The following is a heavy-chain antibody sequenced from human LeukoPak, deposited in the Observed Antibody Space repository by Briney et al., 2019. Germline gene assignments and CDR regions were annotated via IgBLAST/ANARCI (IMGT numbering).Heavy chain of an antibody. J-gene: IGHJ5*02. D-gene: IGHD4-11*01. CDR1: GGSISSGDYY. Sequence: SETLSLTCTVSGGSISSGDYYWSWIRQPPGKGLEWIGYIYYSGSTYYNPSLKSRVTISVDTSKNQFSLKLSSVTAADTAVYYCARGSNPRRAHSREFDPWGQGTLVTVSS. CDR3: ARGSNPRRAHSREFDP. V-gene: IGHV4-30-4*01. CDR2: IYYSGST.